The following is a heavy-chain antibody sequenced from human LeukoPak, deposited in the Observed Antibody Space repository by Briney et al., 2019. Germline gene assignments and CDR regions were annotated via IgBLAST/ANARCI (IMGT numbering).Heavy chain of an antibody. J-gene: IGHJ5*01. CDR2: IYSSGST. CDR3: ARGPPDFYNSGSYYNGYNWFDS. D-gene: IGHD3-10*01. V-gene: IGHV4-61*02. CDR1: GGSISNGTSY. Sequence: SQTLSLTCTVSGGSISNGTSYWTWIRQPAGKSLEWLGRIYSSGSTNYNPSLKSRVTISADTSKNQFSLTLTSVTAADTAVYYCARGPPDFYNSGSYYNGYNWFDSWGQGTLVTVSS.